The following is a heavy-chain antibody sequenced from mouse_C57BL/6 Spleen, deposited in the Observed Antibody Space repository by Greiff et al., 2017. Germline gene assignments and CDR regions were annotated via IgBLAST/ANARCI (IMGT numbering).Heavy chain of an antibody. CDR3: ARNYGSSYGNY. J-gene: IGHJ2*01. Sequence: QVQLKQPGAELVRPGSSVKLSCKASGYTFTSYWMDWVKQRPGQGLEWIGNIYPSDSETHYNQKFKDKATLTVDKSSSTAYMQLSSLTSEDSAVYYCARNYGSSYGNYWGQGTTLTVSS. D-gene: IGHD1-1*01. CDR2: IYPSDSET. V-gene: IGHV1-61*01. CDR1: GYTFTSYW.